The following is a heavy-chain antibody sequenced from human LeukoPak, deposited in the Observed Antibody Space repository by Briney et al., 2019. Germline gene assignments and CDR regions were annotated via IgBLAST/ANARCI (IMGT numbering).Heavy chain of an antibody. J-gene: IGHJ4*02. D-gene: IGHD2-2*01. V-gene: IGHV4-59*08. Sequence: SETLSLTCTVSGGSISSYYWSWIRQPPGKGLEWIGYIYYSGSTNYNPSLKSRVTISVDTSKNQFSLKLCSVTAADTAVYYCARHSRLGPLYCSSTSCPFDYWGQGTLVTVSS. CDR2: IYYSGST. CDR1: GGSISSYY. CDR3: ARHSRLGPLYCSSTSCPFDY.